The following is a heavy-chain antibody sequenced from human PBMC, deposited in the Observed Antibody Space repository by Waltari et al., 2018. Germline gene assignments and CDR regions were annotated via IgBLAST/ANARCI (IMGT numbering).Heavy chain of an antibody. J-gene: IGHJ6*02. CDR3: AGGRQRLHDFYCMYV. V-gene: IGHV4-34*01. D-gene: IGHD2-21*02. CDR1: GGSFTAYL. CDR2: INHSGST. Sequence: QVQLQQWGAGLLKPSATLSLTCAVYGGSFTAYLWSWIRQSPGKGLEWVGEINHSGSTNYNPSLKRRVTNSVLPSYPTCRPSDLSMKAAVSADYSCAGGRQRLHDFYCMYVWGQ.